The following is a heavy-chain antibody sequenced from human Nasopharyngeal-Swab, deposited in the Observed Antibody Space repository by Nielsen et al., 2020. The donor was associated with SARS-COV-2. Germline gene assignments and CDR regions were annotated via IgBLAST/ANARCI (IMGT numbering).Heavy chain of an antibody. CDR1: GFTFSDYY. V-gene: IGHV3-11*04. D-gene: IGHD5-18*01. CDR3: ARRGGYGTPVDY. CDR2: ISSSGSTI. Sequence: GSLRLSCAASGFTFSDYYMSWIRQAPGKGLERVSYISSSGSTIYYADSVKGRFTISRDNAKNSLYLHMNSLRAEDTAVYYCARRGGYGTPVDYWGQGTLVTVSS. J-gene: IGHJ4*02.